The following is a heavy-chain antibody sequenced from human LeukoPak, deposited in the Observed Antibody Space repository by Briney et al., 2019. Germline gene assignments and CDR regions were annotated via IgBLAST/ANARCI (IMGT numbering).Heavy chain of an antibody. D-gene: IGHD3-16*01. Sequence: SETLSLTCTVSGGSISSGGYSWSWIRQPPGKGLEWIAYIYHSGNTYYNPSLKSRVTISVDTSKNQFSLKLSSVTAADTAVYYCARPRGNAFDIWGQGTMVTVSS. CDR3: ARPRGNAFDI. V-gene: IGHV4-30-2*02. J-gene: IGHJ3*02. CDR1: GGSISSGGYS. CDR2: IYHSGNT.